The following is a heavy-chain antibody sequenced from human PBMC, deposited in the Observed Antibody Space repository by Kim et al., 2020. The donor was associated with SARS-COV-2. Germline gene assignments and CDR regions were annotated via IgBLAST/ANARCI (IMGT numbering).Heavy chain of an antibody. J-gene: IGHJ4*02. V-gene: IGHV4-39*01. D-gene: IGHD3-3*01. CDR3: ARWGGRYDDFWMRGDY. CDR2: IYYSGST. Sequence: SETLSLTCTVSGGSISSSSYYWGWIRQPPGKGLEWIGSIYYSGSTYYNPSLKSRVTISVDTSKNQFSLKLSSVTAADTAVYYCARWGGRYDDFWMRGDYWGQGTLVTVSS. CDR1: GGSISSSSYY.